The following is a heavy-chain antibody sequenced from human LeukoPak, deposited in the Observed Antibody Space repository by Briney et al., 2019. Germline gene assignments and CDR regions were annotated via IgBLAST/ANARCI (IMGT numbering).Heavy chain of an antibody. CDR2: IWYDGSKN. J-gene: IGHJ4*02. CDR1: GFTFRNYG. V-gene: IGHV3-33*01. Sequence: GGSLRLSCAASGFTFRNYGMHWVRQAPGKGLEWVANIWYDGSKNYYVDSVKGRFTISRDNFNNTLYLQMNSLRAEDTALYFCARAPYTTGRSFYFDSWGQGTLVTVSS. D-gene: IGHD2-2*02. CDR3: ARAPYTTGRSFYFDS.